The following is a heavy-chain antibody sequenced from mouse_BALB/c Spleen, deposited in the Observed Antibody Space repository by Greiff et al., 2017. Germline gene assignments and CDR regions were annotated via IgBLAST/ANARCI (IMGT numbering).Heavy chain of an antibody. CDR2: ISDGGSYT. CDR3: ARDEFAY. J-gene: IGHJ3*01. Sequence: EVKVVESGGGLVKPGGSLKLSCAASGFTFSDYYMYWVRQTPEKRLEWVATISDGGSYTYYPDSVKGRFTISRDNAKNNLYLQMSSLKSEDTAMYYCARDEFAYWGQGTLVTVSA. CDR1: GFTFSDYY. V-gene: IGHV5-4*02.